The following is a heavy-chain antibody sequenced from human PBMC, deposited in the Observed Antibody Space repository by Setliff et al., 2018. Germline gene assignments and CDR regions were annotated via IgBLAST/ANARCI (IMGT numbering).Heavy chain of an antibody. CDR3: ARDRGVYCGGDCYNDPFDY. D-gene: IGHD2-21*01. Sequence: PGGSLRLSCAASGFTFSSYSMNWVRQAPGKGLEWVSYISSSSSTIYYADSVKGRFTISRDNAKNSLYLQMNSLRAEDTAVYYCARDRGVYCGGDCYNDPFDYWGQGTLVTVSS. J-gene: IGHJ4*02. V-gene: IGHV3-48*01. CDR2: ISSSSSTI. CDR1: GFTFSSYS.